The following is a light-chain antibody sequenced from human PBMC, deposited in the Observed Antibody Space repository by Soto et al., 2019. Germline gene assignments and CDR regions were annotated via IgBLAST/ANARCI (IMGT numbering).Light chain of an antibody. V-gene: IGKV3-15*01. CDR1: QSVSSD. Sequence: EIVRKQSPATLSGTPGTSGALSCRASQSVSSDLAWYHQKPCQAHRLIIYGASTRATGIPARFSGSVSGTEFPHTIWVLQSEDFAVSYGQQYSAGPPITCSLGTRREIK. CDR3: QQYSAGPPIT. J-gene: IGKJ5*01. CDR2: GAS.